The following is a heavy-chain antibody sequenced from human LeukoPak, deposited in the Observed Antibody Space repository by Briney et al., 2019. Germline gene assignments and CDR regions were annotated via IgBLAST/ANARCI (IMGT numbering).Heavy chain of an antibody. CDR2: ISYDGSNK. V-gene: IGHV3-30-3*01. CDR3: ARDSRDIAVADHIDY. CDR1: GFTFSSYA. D-gene: IGHD6-19*01. J-gene: IGHJ4*02. Sequence: GGSLRLSCAASGFTFSSYAMHWVRQAPGKGLEWVAVISYDGSNKYYADSVKGRFTISRDNSKNTLYLQMNSLRAEDTAVYYCARDSRDIAVADHIDYWGQGTLVTVSS.